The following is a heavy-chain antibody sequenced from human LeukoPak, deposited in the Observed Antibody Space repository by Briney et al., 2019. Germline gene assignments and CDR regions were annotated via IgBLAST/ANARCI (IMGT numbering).Heavy chain of an antibody. CDR2: IIPIFGTA. V-gene: IGHV1-69*13. Sequence: ASVKVSCKASGGTFSSYAISWVRQAPGQGLEWMGGIIPIFGTANYAQKFQGRVTITADESTSTAYMELSSLRSEDTAVYYCARMGEMATIRNWFDPWGQGTLVTVSS. CDR1: GGTFSSYA. J-gene: IGHJ5*02. D-gene: IGHD5-24*01. CDR3: ARMGEMATIRNWFDP.